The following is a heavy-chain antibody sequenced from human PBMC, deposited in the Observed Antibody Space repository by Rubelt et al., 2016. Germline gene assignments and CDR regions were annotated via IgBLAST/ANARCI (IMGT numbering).Heavy chain of an antibody. CDR3: ARSSTCDY. V-gene: IGHV3-48*02. Sequence: GGSLRLSCAASGFTFSNYAMHWVRQAPGKGLEWVSYINTNGNTAYYADSVKGRFTISRDNAKNSLSLQINSLRDDDTAVYYCARSSTCDYWGQGTLVTVSS. D-gene: IGHD6-13*01. CDR1: GFTFSNYA. J-gene: IGHJ4*02. CDR2: INTNGNTA.